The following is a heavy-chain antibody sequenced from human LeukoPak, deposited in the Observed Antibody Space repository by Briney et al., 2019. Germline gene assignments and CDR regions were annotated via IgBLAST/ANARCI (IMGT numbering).Heavy chain of an antibody. CDR1: SGSFSAYY. CDR3: ARGLIGTTTFDS. D-gene: IGHD1-20*01. V-gene: IGHV4-34*01. Sequence: SETLSLTCAVYSGSFSAYYWSWTRQPPGKGLEWIGEINHMGSTKYNPSLKSRVTISVDTSKNQLSLNLRSVTAADTAVYYCARGLIGTTTFDSWGQGTLVTVSS. CDR2: INHMGST. J-gene: IGHJ4*02.